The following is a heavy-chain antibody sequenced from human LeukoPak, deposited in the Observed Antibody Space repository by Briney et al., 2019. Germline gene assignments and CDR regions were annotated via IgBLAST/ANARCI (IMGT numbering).Heavy chain of an antibody. CDR3: ARGVVLRFLEWLSPVLSAFDI. J-gene: IGHJ3*02. CDR1: GGSFSGYY. Sequence: RTSETLSLTCAVYGGSFSGYYWSWIRQPPGKGLEWIGEINHSGSTNYNPSLKSRVTISVDTSKNQFSLKLSSVTAADTAVYYCARGVVLRFLEWLSPVLSAFDIWGQGTMVTVSS. V-gene: IGHV4-34*01. CDR2: INHSGST. D-gene: IGHD3-3*01.